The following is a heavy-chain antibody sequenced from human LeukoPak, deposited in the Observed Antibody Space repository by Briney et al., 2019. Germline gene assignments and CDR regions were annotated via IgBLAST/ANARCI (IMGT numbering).Heavy chain of an antibody. CDR2: INPSGGST. J-gene: IGHJ4*02. V-gene: IGHV1-46*01. D-gene: IGHD6-13*01. CDR1: GYAFTSYY. Sequence: GASVKVSCKASGYAFTSYYMHWVRQAPGQGLEWMGIINPSGGSTSYAQKFQGRVTMTRDMSTSTAYMELRSLRSDDTAVYYCARDEGEGGYSSMTIDYWGQGTLVTVSS. CDR3: ARDEGEGGYSSMTIDY.